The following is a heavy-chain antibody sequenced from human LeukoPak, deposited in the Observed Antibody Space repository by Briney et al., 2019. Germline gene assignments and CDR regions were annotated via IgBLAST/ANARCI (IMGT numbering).Heavy chain of an antibody. CDR3: ARALDSPYYFDY. Sequence: PGGSLRLSCAASGFTFSSYGMHWVRQAPGKGLEWVAVIWYDGSNKYYADSVKDRFTISRDNSKNTLYLQMNSLRAEDTAVYYCARALDSPYYFDYWGQGALVTVSS. V-gene: IGHV3-33*01. J-gene: IGHJ4*02. CDR1: GFTFSSYG. CDR2: IWYDGSNK. D-gene: IGHD2-15*01.